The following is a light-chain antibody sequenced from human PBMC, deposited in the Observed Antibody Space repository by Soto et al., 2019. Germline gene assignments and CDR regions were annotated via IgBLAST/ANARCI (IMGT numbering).Light chain of an antibody. CDR3: QSYDSSLSGYV. V-gene: IGLV1-40*01. J-gene: IGLJ1*01. CDR2: GNS. CDR1: SSNIGAGYD. Sequence: QSVLTQPPSVSGAPGQRVTIACTGSSSNIGAGYDVHWYQQLPRTAPKLLIYGNSNRPSGVPDRFSGSKSGTSASLAITGLQAEDEADYYCQSYDSSLSGYVFGIGTKLTVL.